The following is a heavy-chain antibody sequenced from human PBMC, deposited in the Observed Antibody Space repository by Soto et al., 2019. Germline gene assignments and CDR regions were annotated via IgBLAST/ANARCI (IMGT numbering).Heavy chain of an antibody. CDR2: SSATGAGT. J-gene: IGHJ4*02. D-gene: IGHD1-7*01. Sequence: EVQLLESGGGLVQPGGSLRLSCAASGFTFSSYGMTWVRQAPGEGLEWVSFSSATGAGTYYADSVKGRVTISRDNSTNTLYLQMTSLRADDTAVYYCAKDRRAGGNYGFYSDFWGQGARVIVSS. CDR3: AKDRRAGGNYGFYSDF. V-gene: IGHV3-23*01. CDR1: GFTFSSYG.